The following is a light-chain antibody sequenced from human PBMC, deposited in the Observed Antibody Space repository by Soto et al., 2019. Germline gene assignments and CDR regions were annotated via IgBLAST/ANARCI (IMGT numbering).Light chain of an antibody. V-gene: IGKV1-12*01. J-gene: IGKJ5*01. CDR2: AAS. CDR3: LRANRGPLS. Sequence: DIQMTQSPSSVSASAGDRVTITCRASQGISTNLAWYQQKPGKAPKLLIYAASSLQSGVPPRFSGSGSGTDFSLTISSLQPEDFATYCCLRANRGPLSFGQGTRLEIK. CDR1: QGISTN.